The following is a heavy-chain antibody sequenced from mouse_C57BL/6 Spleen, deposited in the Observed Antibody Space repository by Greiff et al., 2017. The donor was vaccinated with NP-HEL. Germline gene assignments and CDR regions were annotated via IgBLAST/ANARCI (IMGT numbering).Heavy chain of an antibody. CDR3: AYYYGSSYYWYFDV. CDR1: GYTFTSYW. D-gene: IGHD1-1*01. J-gene: IGHJ1*03. CDR2: LDPSDSYT. V-gene: IGHV1-69*01. Sequence: QVQLQQPGAELVMPGASVKLSCKASGYTFTSYWMHWVKQRPGQGLEWIGELDPSDSYTNYNQKFKGKSTLTVDKSSSTAYMQLSSLTSEDSAVYYCAYYYGSSYYWYFDVWGTGTTVTVSS.